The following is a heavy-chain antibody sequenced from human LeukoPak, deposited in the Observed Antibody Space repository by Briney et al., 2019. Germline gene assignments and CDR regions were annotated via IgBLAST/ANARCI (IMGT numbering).Heavy chain of an antibody. Sequence: GGSLRLSCAASGFTFSSYAMHWVRQAPGKGLGWVAVISYDGSNKYYADSVKGRFTISRDNSKNTLYLQMNSLSAEDTAVYYCARGPGYSSGWYVLSVDYWGQGTLVTVSS. CDR3: ARGPGYSSGWYVLSVDY. J-gene: IGHJ4*02. V-gene: IGHV3-30*04. CDR1: GFTFSSYA. CDR2: ISYDGSNK. D-gene: IGHD6-19*01.